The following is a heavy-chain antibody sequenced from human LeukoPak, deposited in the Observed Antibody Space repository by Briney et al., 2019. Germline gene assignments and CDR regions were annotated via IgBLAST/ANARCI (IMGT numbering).Heavy chain of an antibody. J-gene: IGHJ3*02. CDR1: GGSITSGSHY. Sequence: SETLSLTCTVSGGSITSGSHYWSWIRQPAGKGLEWIGRIYTSGSTTYNPSLKSRVTISLDTSKNHYSLKLTSVTAADTAVFYCAREGGAYAFDIWGQGTMVTVSS. CDR3: AREGGAYAFDI. CDR2: IYTSGST. V-gene: IGHV4-61*02. D-gene: IGHD3-16*01.